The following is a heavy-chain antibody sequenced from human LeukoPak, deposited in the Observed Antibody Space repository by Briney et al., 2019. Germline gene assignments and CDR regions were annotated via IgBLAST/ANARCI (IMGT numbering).Heavy chain of an antibody. CDR3: ARQNRYNYGPAFDF. D-gene: IGHD5-18*01. CDR2: IYNSGNT. Sequence: KASETLSLTCTVSVDSIRSYSWSWIRQPPGKGLEWIGDIYNSGNTNYNPSLKSRVTMSVSASKNQFSLSLCAVPGTVTAVYYCARQNRYNYGPAFDFWGQGALVTVSS. J-gene: IGHJ4*02. CDR1: VDSIRSYS. V-gene: IGHV4-59*08.